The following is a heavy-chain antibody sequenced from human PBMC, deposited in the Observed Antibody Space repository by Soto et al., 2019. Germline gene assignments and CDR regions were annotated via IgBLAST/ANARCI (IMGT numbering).Heavy chain of an antibody. CDR1: GFTFSDHY. J-gene: IGHJ4*02. D-gene: IGHD1-1*01. Sequence: EVQLVESGGGLVQPGGSLRLSCAVSGFTFSDHYMDWVRQAPGKGLEWVGRSRNKANSYTREYAASVKGRFTISRDDSENSLYLQMDSLKTEDTAVYFCIRPMTGTTRGFDYWGQGTLVTVSS. CDR3: IRPMTGTTRGFDY. CDR2: SRNKANSYTR. V-gene: IGHV3-72*01.